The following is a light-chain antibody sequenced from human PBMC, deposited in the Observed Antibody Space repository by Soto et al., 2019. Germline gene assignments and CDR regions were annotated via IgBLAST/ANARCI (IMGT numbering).Light chain of an antibody. CDR2: AAS. CDR3: QQSYRTPHT. J-gene: IGKJ2*01. CDR1: QDVSSY. V-gene: IGKV1-39*01. Sequence: IQMTQSPSSLSVAVGDRVTITCRASQDVSSYLVWYQQKPGKAPELLIYAASTLQSGVPSRFSGSGSGTEFTLTISSLQPEDFATYYCQQSYRTPHTFGQGTKLETK.